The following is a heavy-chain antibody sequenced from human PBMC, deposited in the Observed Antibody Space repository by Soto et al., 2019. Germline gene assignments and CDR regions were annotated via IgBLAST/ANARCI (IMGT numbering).Heavy chain of an antibody. J-gene: IGHJ6*02. CDR2: IIPIFGTA. Sequence: SVKVSFKASGGTFSSYAISWVRQAPGQGLEWMGGIIPIFGTANYAQKFQGRVTITADESTSTAYMELSSLRSEDTAVYYCARGGITMVRGAADNYYYYYGMDVWGQGTTVTVSS. V-gene: IGHV1-69*13. CDR1: GGTFSSYA. CDR3: ARGGITMVRGAADNYYYYYGMDV. D-gene: IGHD3-10*01.